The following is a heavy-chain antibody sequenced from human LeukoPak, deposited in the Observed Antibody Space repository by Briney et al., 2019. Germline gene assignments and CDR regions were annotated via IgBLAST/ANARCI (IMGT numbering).Heavy chain of an antibody. D-gene: IGHD3-10*01. CDR1: GFTFDDCA. Sequence: GGSLRLSCAASGFTFDDCAMHWVRQAPGKGLEWVSGISWNSGSIGYADSVKGRFTISRDNAKNSLYLQMNSLRAEDTALYYCAKEGKAEAGITVVRGVIITWGHLDYWGQGTLVTVSS. V-gene: IGHV3-9*01. J-gene: IGHJ4*02. CDR3: AKEGKAEAGITVVRGVIITWGHLDY. CDR2: ISWNSGSI.